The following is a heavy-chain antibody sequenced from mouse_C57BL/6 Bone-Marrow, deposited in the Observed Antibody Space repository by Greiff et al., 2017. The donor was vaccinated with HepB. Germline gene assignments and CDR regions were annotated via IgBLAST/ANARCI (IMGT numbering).Heavy chain of an antibody. D-gene: IGHD2-1*01. CDR2: ISKGGGST. V-gene: IGHV5-12*01. Sequence: EVMLVESGGGLVQPGGSLKLSCAASGFTFSDYYMYWVRQTPEKRLEWVAYISKGGGSTYYPDTVKGRFTISRDNAKNTLYLQMSRLKSEDTAMYYCARLGVYYGNYVGYWGQGTTLTVSS. CDR3: ARLGVYYGNYVGY. J-gene: IGHJ2*01. CDR1: GFTFSDYY.